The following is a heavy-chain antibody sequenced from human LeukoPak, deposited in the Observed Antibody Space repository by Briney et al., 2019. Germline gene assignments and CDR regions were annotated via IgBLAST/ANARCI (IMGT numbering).Heavy chain of an antibody. J-gene: IGHJ6*02. V-gene: IGHV3-66*01. Sequence: PGGSLRLSCAASGFTFDDYAMHWVRQAPGKGLEWVSVIYSGGSTYYADSVKGRFTISRDNSKNTLYLQMNSLRAEDTAVYYCARDCSGGSCKTYYGMDVWGQGTTVTVSS. CDR3: ARDCSGGSCKTYYGMDV. CDR1: GFTFDDYA. CDR2: IYSGGST. D-gene: IGHD2-15*01.